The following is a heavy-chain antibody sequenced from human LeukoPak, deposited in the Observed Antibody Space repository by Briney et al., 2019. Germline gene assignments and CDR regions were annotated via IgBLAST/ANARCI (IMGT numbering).Heavy chain of an antibody. CDR1: GFTFSSYA. CDR3: AKAYGYSNRGIDY. V-gene: IGHV3-23*01. CDR2: ISAGGGST. D-gene: IGHD6-13*01. J-gene: IGHJ4*02. Sequence: GGSLRLSCAASGFTFSSYAMSWVRQAPGKGLEWVSGISAGGGSTYYADSVKGRFTISRDDSKDTLYLQMNSLRVGDTAVYYCAKAYGYSNRGIDYWGQGTLVTVSS.